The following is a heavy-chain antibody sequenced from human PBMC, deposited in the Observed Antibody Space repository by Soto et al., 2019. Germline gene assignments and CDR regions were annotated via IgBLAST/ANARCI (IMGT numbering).Heavy chain of an antibody. J-gene: IGHJ4*01. CDR1: GGSISSYY. CDR3: ARDAAVHFDY. D-gene: IGHD6-25*01. Sequence: PSETLSLTCTVSGGSISSYYWSWIRQPPGKGLEWIGYIYYSGPTNYNPSLKSRVTISLDTSKNQFSLNLSSVTAADTAVYFCARDAAVHFDYWGHGTLVTVSS. V-gene: IGHV4-59*01. CDR2: IYYSGPT.